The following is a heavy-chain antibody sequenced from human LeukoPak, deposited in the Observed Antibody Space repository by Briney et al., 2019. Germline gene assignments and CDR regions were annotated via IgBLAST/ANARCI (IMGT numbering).Heavy chain of an antibody. V-gene: IGHV3-23*01. CDR2: ISGSGGST. D-gene: IGHD3-22*01. CDR1: GFTFSSYA. J-gene: IGHJ4*02. Sequence: GGSLRLSCAASGFTFSSYAMSWVRQAPGKGLEWVSAISGSGGSTYYADSVKGRFTISRDNSKNTLYLQMNSLRAEDTAVYYCAKKRSITMIVVAAPDFDYWGQGTLVTVSS. CDR3: AKKRSITMIVVAAPDFDY.